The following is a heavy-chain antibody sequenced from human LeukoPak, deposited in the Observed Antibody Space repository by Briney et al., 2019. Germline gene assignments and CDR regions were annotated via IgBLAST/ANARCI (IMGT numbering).Heavy chain of an antibody. CDR1: GGSISSYY. CDR2: IYYSGST. Sequence: SETLSLTCTVSGGSISSYYWSWIRQPPGKGLEWIGYIYYSGSTNYNPSLKSRVTISVDTSKNQFSLKLSSVTAADTAVYYCARGHVGATGLFDYWGQGTLVTVSS. J-gene: IGHJ4*02. CDR3: ARGHVGATGLFDY. V-gene: IGHV4-59*01. D-gene: IGHD1-26*01.